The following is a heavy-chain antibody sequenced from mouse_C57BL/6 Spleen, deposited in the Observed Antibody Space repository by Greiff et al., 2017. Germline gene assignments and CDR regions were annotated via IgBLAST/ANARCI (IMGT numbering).Heavy chain of an antibody. V-gene: IGHV2-2*01. CDR3: ARETRGYSMDY. D-gene: IGHD2-3*01. CDR2: IWSGGST. CDR1: GFSLTSYG. Sequence: VKLQESGPGLVQPSQSLSITCTVSGFSLTSYGVHWVRQSPGKGLEWLGVIWSGGSTDYHAAFISRLSISKDNSKIQVFFKMNSLQADDTAIYYCARETRGYSMDYWGQGTSVTVSS. J-gene: IGHJ4*01.